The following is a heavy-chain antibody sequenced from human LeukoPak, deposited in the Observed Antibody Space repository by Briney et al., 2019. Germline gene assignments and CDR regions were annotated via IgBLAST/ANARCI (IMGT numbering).Heavy chain of an antibody. D-gene: IGHD1-20*01. CDR3: ARSPYDWNYGDY. V-gene: IGHV3-23*01. J-gene: IGHJ4*02. Sequence: GGSLRLSCAASGFTFSSYAMSWVRQAPGEGLEWVSAISGSGGSTYYADSVKGRFTISRDNSKNTLYLQMNSQRAEDTAVYYCARSPYDWNYGDYWGQGTLVTVSS. CDR1: GFTFSSYA. CDR2: ISGSGGST.